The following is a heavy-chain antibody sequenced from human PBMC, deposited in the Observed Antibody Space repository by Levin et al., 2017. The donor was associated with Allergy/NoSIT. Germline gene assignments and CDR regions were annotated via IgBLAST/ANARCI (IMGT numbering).Heavy chain of an antibody. J-gene: IGHJ2*01. Sequence: ASVKVSCKASGYTFTSYYMHWVRQAPGQGLEWMGIINPSGGITNYAQRFQGRVTMTRDTSTSTVYMELSSLRSEDTAVYYCARVGSSWYSNWYFDLWGRGTLVTVSS. CDR3: ARVGSSWYSNWYFDL. V-gene: IGHV1-46*01. D-gene: IGHD6-13*01. CDR1: GYTFTSYY. CDR2: INPSGGIT.